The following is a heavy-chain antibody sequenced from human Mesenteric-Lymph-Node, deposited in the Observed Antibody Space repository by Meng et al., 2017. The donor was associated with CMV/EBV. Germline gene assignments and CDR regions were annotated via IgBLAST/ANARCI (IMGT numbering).Heavy chain of an antibody. CDR1: GFTFSSYS. J-gene: IGHJ4*02. CDR2: ISSSSSYI. D-gene: IGHD4-11*01. Sequence: GESLKISCAASGFTFSSYSMNWVRQAPGKGLEWVSSISSSSSYIYYADSVKGRFTISRDNAKNSLYLQMNSLRAEDTAVYYCARVQVTKGHMDYWGQGTLVTVSS. V-gene: IGHV3-21*01. CDR3: ARVQVTKGHMDY.